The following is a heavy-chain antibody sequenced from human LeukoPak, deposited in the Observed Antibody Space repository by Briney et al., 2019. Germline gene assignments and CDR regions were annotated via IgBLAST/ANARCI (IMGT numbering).Heavy chain of an antibody. CDR3: ARTSIAMVSST. CDR2: ISGYNAKT. V-gene: IGHV1-18*01. CDR1: GYTFTNYG. D-gene: IGHD5-18*01. Sequence: GASVKVSCKASGYTFTNYGVTWQRQAPGQGLEWMGCISGYNAKTDSAQKFQVRLSMTTDTSTSTVYMELRSLKSDDTAVYYCARTSIAMVSSTWGQGTLVTVSS. J-gene: IGHJ4*02.